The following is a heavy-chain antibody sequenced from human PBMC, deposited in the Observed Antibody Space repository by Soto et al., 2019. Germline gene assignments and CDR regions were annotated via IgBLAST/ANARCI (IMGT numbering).Heavy chain of an antibody. V-gene: IGHV3-30*04. CDR3: ARDLGGDSSSWSFDH. Sequence: QVQLVESGGGVGQPGRSLRLSCAASGFTFSSFAMHWVRQAPGKGLEWVASTSYDGKYKYYADSVRGRFTISRDDSKNTLSLQMNSLRLEDTAVYYCARDLGGDSSSWSFDHWGQGTLVTVSS. CDR2: TSYDGKYK. CDR1: GFTFSSFA. J-gene: IGHJ4*02. D-gene: IGHD6-13*01.